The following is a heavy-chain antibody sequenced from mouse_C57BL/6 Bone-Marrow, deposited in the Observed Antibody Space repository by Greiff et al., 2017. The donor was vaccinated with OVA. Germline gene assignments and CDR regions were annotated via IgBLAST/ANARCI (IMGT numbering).Heavy chain of an antibody. CDR2: IYPGSGNT. J-gene: IGHJ3*01. CDR1: GYSFTSYY. D-gene: IGHD2-3*01. Sequence: QVQLQQSGPELVKPGASVKISCKASGYSFTSYYIHWVKQRPGQGLEWIGWIYPGSGNTKYNEKFKGKATLTADTSSSTAYMQLSSLTSEDSAVYYCARASGYYFAYWGQGTLVTVSA. V-gene: IGHV1-66*01. CDR3: ARASGYYFAY.